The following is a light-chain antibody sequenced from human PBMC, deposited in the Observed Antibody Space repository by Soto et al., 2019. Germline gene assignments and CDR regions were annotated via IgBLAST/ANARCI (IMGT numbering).Light chain of an antibody. CDR2: GAS. CDR1: QSVAKNY. CDR3: HQYATSPQT. J-gene: IGKJ1*01. Sequence: EIVLTQSPGTLSLSPGERATLSCRASQSVAKNYLAWYKQAAGQAPRLLIYGASLRATGIPDRFSGGGSATDFTLTINRLEPEDSAVYYCHQYATSPQTFGQGTKVEI. V-gene: IGKV3-20*01.